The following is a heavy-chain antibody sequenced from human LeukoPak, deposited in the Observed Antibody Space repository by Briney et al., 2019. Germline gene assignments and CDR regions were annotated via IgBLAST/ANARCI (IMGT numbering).Heavy chain of an antibody. CDR2: IYSGGST. Sequence: GGSLRLSCAASGFIFSAFEMNWVRQAPGKGMEWVSIIYSGGSTYYADSVKGRFTISRDNSKNTLYLQMNSLRAEDTVVYYCARGRGASDFWGQGTLVTVSS. D-gene: IGHD5-12*01. CDR1: GFIFSAFE. J-gene: IGHJ4*02. V-gene: IGHV3-53*01. CDR3: ARGRGASDF.